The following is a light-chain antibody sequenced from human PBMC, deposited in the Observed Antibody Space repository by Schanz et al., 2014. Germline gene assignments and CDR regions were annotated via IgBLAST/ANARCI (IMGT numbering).Light chain of an antibody. CDR1: QNLLYGSDNKNY. Sequence: IVLTQSPDSLAVSLGERATIHCKSSQNLLYGSDNKNYLAWYQQKPGQPPKLLIYWASTRESGVPDRFSGSGSGTDFTLTISGLQAEDVAIYYCQQYYSIPYTFGQGTKLEIK. CDR2: WAS. CDR3: QQYYSIPYT. V-gene: IGKV4-1*01. J-gene: IGKJ2*01.